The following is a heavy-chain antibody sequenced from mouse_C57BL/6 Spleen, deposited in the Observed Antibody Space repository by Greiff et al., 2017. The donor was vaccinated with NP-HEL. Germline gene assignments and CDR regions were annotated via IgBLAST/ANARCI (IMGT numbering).Heavy chain of an antibody. CDR1: GYTFTGYW. Sequence: QVQLQQSGAELMKPGASVKLSCKATGYTFTGYWIEWVKQRPGHGLEWIGEILPGSGSTNYNEKFKGKATFTADTSSNTAYMQLSSLTTEDSAIYYCARGGVYYGSSYDWYFDVWGTGTTVTVSS. V-gene: IGHV1-9*01. J-gene: IGHJ1*03. D-gene: IGHD1-1*01. CDR3: ARGGVYYGSSYDWYFDV. CDR2: ILPGSGST.